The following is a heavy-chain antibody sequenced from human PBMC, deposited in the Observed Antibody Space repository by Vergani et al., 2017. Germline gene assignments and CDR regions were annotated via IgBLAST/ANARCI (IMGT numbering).Heavy chain of an antibody. Sequence: QITLKESGPVLVKPTETLTLTCTVSGFPLSNARMGVSWIRQPPGKALEWLAHIFSNDEKSYSTSLKSRLTISKDTSKSQVVLTMTNMDPVDTATYYCARTVSSSWYEGAFWFDPWGQGTLVTVSS. CDR3: ARTVSSSWYEGAFWFDP. D-gene: IGHD6-13*01. CDR1: GFPLSNARMG. V-gene: IGHV2-26*01. CDR2: IFSNDEK. J-gene: IGHJ5*02.